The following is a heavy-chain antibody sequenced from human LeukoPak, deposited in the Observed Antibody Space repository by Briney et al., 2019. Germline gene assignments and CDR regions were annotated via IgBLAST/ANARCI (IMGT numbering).Heavy chain of an antibody. CDR3: ARTVGYYYSVFDI. V-gene: IGHV3-53*01. D-gene: IGHD3-22*01. CDR1: GFIVSTNY. CDR2: IYSGGST. Sequence: GGSLRLSCAASGFIVSTNYMSWVRQAPGKGLEWVSVIYSGGSTYYADSVKGRFTISRDNSKNTLSLQMNSLRAEDTALYYCARTVGYYYSVFDIGGQGTMVTVSS. J-gene: IGHJ3*02.